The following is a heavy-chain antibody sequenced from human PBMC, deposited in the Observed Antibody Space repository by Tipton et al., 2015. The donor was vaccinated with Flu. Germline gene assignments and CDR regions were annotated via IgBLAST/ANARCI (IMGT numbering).Heavy chain of an antibody. CDR1: GFTFSDYY. CDR3: AKVIPEKVAGLDY. D-gene: IGHD6-19*01. CDR2: ISSSGSSI. Sequence: SLRLSCAASGFTFSDYYMSWIRLAPGKGLEWVSHISSSGSSINYADSVKGRFTISRDNAKNSLYLQMNSLRAEDTAVYYCAKVIPEKVAGLDYWGQGTLVTVSA. J-gene: IGHJ4*02. V-gene: IGHV3-11*01.